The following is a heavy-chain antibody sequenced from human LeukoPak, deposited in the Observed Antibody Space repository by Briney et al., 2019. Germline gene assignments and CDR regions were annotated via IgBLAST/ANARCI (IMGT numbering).Heavy chain of an antibody. CDR2: TYYRSKWFK. J-gene: IGHJ3*02. V-gene: IGHV6-1*01. Sequence: SQTLSLTCAISGDSVSSNSAAWNWIRQSPSRGLEWLGRTYYRSKWFKDYAASEKSRITINPDTSKNQFSLQMNSVTPEDTAVYYCARDRVAVAATGWDAFDIWGQGTMVTVSS. CDR3: ARDRVAVAATGWDAFDI. CDR1: GDSVSSNSAA. D-gene: IGHD6-19*01.